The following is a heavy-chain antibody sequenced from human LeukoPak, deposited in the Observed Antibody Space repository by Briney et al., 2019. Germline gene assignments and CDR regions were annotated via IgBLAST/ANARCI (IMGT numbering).Heavy chain of an antibody. CDR2: ISGSGGST. CDR3: ARDKYYGSGSYQYYGMDV. D-gene: IGHD3-10*01. CDR1: GFTFSSYA. Sequence: GGSLRLSCAASGFTFSSYAMTWVRQAPGKRLEWVSAISGSGGSTYYADSVKGRFTISRDNSKNTLYLQMNSLRAEDTAVYYCARDKYYGSGSYQYYGMDVWGQGTTVTVSS. J-gene: IGHJ6*02. V-gene: IGHV3-23*01.